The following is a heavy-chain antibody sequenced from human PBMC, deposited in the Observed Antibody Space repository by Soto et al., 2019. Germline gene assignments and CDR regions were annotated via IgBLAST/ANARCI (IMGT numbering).Heavy chain of an antibody. V-gene: IGHV4-59*08. CDR1: SGSISNYY. CDR3: ARGGWRLIDY. Sequence: SETLSLTCTVSSGSISNYYWSWIRQPPGKGLEWIGYIYYSGSTNYNPSLKSRVTISVDTSKNQFSLKLSSMTAADTAVYYCARGGWRLIDYWGQGTLVTVSS. CDR2: IYYSGST. J-gene: IGHJ4*02. D-gene: IGHD2-21*02.